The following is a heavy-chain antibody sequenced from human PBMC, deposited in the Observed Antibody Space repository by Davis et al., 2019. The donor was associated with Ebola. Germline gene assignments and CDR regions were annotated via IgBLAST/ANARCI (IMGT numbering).Heavy chain of an antibody. CDR1: GYTFTSYD. V-gene: IGHV1-18*01. J-gene: IGHJ6*02. CDR2: ISAYNGNT. Sequence: ASVKVSCKASGYTFTSYDINWVRQATGQGLEWMGWISAYNGNTNYAQKLQGRVTMTTDTSTSTAYMELRSLRSDDTAVYYCARDRVYIGQLESMDVWGQGTTVTVSS. CDR3: ARDRVYIGQLESMDV. D-gene: IGHD6-6*01.